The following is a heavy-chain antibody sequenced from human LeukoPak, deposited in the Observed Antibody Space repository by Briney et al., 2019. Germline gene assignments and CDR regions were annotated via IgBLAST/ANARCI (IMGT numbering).Heavy chain of an antibody. J-gene: IGHJ5*02. CDR1: GGSISSYY. V-gene: IGHV4-59*01. CDR3: ARASRITIFGRRGNWFDP. Sequence: SETLSLTCTVSGGSISSYYWSWIRQPPGKALEWIGYIYYSGNTNYNPSLKSRVTMSLDTSKNQFSLRLSSVTAADTAVYYCARASRITIFGRRGNWFDPWGQGTLVTVSS. CDR2: IYYSGNT. D-gene: IGHD3-3*01.